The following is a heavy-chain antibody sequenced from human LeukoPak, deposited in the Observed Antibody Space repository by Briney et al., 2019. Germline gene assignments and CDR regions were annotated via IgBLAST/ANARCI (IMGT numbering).Heavy chain of an antibody. CDR2: IKQDGSEE. CDR1: GFTFSSYW. Sequence: GGSLRLSCAASGFTFSSYWMSWVRQAPGKGLEWVANIKQDGSEEYYVDSVKGRFTISRENAKNSMYLQISSLRVEDTAVYYCARDASSWYMDYWGQGTLVTVSS. CDR3: ARDASSWYMDY. J-gene: IGHJ4*02. D-gene: IGHD6-13*01. V-gene: IGHV3-7*01.